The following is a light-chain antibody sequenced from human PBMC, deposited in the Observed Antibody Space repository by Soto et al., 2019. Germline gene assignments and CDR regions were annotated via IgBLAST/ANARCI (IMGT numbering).Light chain of an antibody. Sequence: EIVFTQSPATLSLSPGDRGTLSCRASQSVSRYLAWYQQKPGQAPRLLIYDASNRATGIPARFSGSGSGTDFTLTISSLEPEDFSVYYCQQRSNWPPITIGKGTRLEI. CDR1: QSVSRY. CDR2: DAS. CDR3: QQRSNWPPIT. J-gene: IGKJ5*01. V-gene: IGKV3-11*01.